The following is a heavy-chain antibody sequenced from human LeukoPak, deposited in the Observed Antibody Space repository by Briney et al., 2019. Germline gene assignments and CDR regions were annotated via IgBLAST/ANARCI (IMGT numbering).Heavy chain of an antibody. Sequence: PGGSLRLSCAASGFTFSSYAMSWVRQAPGKGLEWVSAISGSGGSTYYADSVKGRFTISRDNSKNSLYLQMNSLRTEDTALYYCAKDVRYYDSSGYYVDGMDVWGQGTTVTVSS. D-gene: IGHD3-22*01. CDR3: AKDVRYYDSSGYYVDGMDV. CDR1: GFTFSSYA. V-gene: IGHV3-23*01. CDR2: ISGSGGST. J-gene: IGHJ6*02.